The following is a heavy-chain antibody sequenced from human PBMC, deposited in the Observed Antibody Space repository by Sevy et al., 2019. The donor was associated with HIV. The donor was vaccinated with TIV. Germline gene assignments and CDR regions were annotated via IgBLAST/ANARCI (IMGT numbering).Heavy chain of an antibody. J-gene: IGHJ6*02. CDR2: VSYDGSNK. D-gene: IGHD6-19*01. Sequence: GGSLRLSCAASGFIFTTYGMHWVRQAPGKGLQWVAIVSYDGSNKFYADSVKGRFTISRDNSKNTLYLQMNSLRTEDTAVYYCAKEIGSSGGDLYYYGMDVWGQWTTVTVSS. CDR3: AKEIGSSGGDLYYYGMDV. V-gene: IGHV3-30*18. CDR1: GFIFTTYG.